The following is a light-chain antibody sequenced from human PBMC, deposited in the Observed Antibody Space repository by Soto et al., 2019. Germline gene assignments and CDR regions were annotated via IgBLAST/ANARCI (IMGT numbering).Light chain of an antibody. V-gene: IGKV3-11*01. J-gene: IGKJ3*01. CDR1: QSVSTY. Sequence: EIVLTQSPATLSLSPGERATLSCRASQSVSTYLAWYQQRPGQPPRLLIYDEFSRETGIPARFSGSGSGTDFTLTISSLDTEDFAVYYCQQRSNWPLVTFGPGTIVDV. CDR3: QQRSNWPLVT. CDR2: DEF.